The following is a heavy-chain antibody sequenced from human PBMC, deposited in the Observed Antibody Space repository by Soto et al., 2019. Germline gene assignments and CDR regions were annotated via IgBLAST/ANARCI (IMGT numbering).Heavy chain of an antibody. CDR1: EFTFSSYS. J-gene: IGHJ4*02. V-gene: IGHV3-48*02. CDR3: ARGRLVGSPY. Sequence: GGPRRLSFAASEFTFSSYSMNWVRQAPGKGLEWVSYISSSSSTIYYADSVKGRFTISRDNAKNSLYLQMNSLRDEDTAVYYCARGRLVGSPYWGQGTLVTVSS. D-gene: IGHD6-6*01. CDR2: ISSSSSTI.